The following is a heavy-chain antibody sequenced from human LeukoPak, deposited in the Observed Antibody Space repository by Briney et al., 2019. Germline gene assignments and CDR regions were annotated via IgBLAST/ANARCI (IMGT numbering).Heavy chain of an antibody. CDR1: GFSFSTYD. CDR3: AKGSCSSHICYYFYYMDV. D-gene: IGHD3-10*01. V-gene: IGHV3-23*01. J-gene: IGHJ6*03. CDR2: IRVTDGSA. Sequence: GGSLRLSCAASGFSFSTYDTTWVLQPPGKGLEFLSAIRVTDGSAYYADSVKGRFTISKDNSKNTLYLQMNSLRAEDTAKYYCAKGSCSSHICYYFYYMDVWGKGTTVTVSS.